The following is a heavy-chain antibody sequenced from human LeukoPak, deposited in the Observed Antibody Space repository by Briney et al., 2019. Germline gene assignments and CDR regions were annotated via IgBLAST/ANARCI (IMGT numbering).Heavy chain of an antibody. CDR2: IYYSGST. CDR3: ARDGDAFDI. CDR1: GGSISSYY. Sequence: SETLSLTCTVSGGSISSYYWSWIRQPPGKGLEWIGYIYYSGSTNYNPSLKSRVTISVDTSKNQFSLKLSSATAADTAVYYCARDGDAFDIWGQGTMVTVSS. J-gene: IGHJ3*02. V-gene: IGHV4-59*01.